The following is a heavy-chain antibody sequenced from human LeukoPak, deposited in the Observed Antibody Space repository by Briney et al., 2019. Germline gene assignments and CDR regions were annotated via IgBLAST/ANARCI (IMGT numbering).Heavy chain of an antibody. V-gene: IGHV3-9*03. Sequence: PGRSLRLSCAASGFTFDDYATHWVRQAPGKGLEWVSGISWNSGSIGYADSVKGRFTTSRDNAKNSLYLQMNSLRAEDMALYYCAKSSKDPYYYYYMDVWGKGTTVTVSS. CDR2: ISWNSGSI. CDR1: GFTFDDYA. D-gene: IGHD4-11*01. CDR3: AKSSKDPYYYYYMDV. J-gene: IGHJ6*03.